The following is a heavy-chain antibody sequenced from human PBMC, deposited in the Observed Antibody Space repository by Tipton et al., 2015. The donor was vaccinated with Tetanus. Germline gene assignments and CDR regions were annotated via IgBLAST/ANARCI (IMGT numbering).Heavy chain of an antibody. CDR2: IYYSGSA. CDR1: GGSISSFY. J-gene: IGHJ4*02. V-gene: IGHV4-59*01. D-gene: IGHD1-26*01. CDR3: AKERVSQWEFLSATEY. Sequence: LRLSCTVSGGSISSFYWSWIRQPPGKGLEWIGYIYYSGSAKYNPSLKSRVTISEDTSKNQFSLKLSSVTAADTAIYYCAKERVSQWEFLSATEYWGQGTLVTVSS.